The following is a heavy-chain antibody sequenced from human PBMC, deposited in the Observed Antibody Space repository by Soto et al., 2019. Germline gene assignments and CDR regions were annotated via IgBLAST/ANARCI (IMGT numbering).Heavy chain of an antibody. CDR2: IIPIFGTA. CDR3: ARDPGEAAAPTYYSYGMDV. CDR1: GGTFSSYA. D-gene: IGHD6-6*01. J-gene: IGHJ6*02. Sequence: QVQLVQSGAEVKKPGSSVKVSCKASGGTFSSYAISWVRQAPGQGLEWMGGIIPIFGTANYAQKFQGRVTITADKSTRTASMELSSLRSEDTAVYYCARDPGEAAAPTYYSYGMDVWGQGTTVTVSS. V-gene: IGHV1-69*06.